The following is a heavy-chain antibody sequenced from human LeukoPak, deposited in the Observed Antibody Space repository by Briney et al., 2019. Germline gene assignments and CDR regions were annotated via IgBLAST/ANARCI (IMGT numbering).Heavy chain of an antibody. Sequence: GGSLRLSCAASGFTFSNHGMNWVRQAPGRGLEWVSGISPSGDITYYADSVKGRFTVSRDNFKNTLYLQMNSLRTEDTAVYFCAKDDAWLRYACWGPGTLVTVSS. J-gene: IGHJ4*02. CDR2: ISPSGDIT. V-gene: IGHV3-23*01. CDR3: AKDDAWLRYAC. D-gene: IGHD5-12*01. CDR1: GFTFSNHG.